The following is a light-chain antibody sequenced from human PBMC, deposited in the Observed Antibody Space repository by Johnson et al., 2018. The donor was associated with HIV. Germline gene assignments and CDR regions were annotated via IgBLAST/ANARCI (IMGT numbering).Light chain of an antibody. CDR3: GTWDSSLSAGVV. V-gene: IGLV1-51*01. CDR1: SSNIGNNY. CDR2: DNN. Sequence: HSVLTQPPSVSAAPGQKVTISCSGSSSNIGNNYVSWYQQLPGTAPKLLIYDNNKRPSGIPDRFSGSKSGTSATLGITGLQTGDEADYYCGTWDSSLSAGVVFGTGTTVTFL. J-gene: IGLJ1*01.